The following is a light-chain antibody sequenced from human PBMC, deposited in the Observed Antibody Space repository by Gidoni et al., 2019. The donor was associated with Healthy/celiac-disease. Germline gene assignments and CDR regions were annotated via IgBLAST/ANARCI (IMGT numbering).Light chain of an antibody. J-gene: IGKJ3*01. V-gene: IGKV1-33*01. CDR3: QQYDNLSFT. Sequence: DIQMTQSPSSLSASVGDRVTITCQASQDISNYLNWYQQKPGKAPKLLICDASNLETGVPSRFSGSGSGTDFTFTISSLQPEDIATYYCQQYDNLSFTFGPGTKVDIK. CDR2: DAS. CDR1: QDISNY.